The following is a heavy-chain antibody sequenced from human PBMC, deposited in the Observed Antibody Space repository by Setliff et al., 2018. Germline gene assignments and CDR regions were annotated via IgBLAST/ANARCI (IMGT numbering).Heavy chain of an antibody. Sequence: SEILSLTCTVSRGSINSHYWSWIRQPAGKGLEWIGRIFGSGSINYNPSLKSRVTMSIDTSKNQFSLKLKSVTAADTAVYYCARAPGRNIRGDYWGQGALVTVSS. D-gene: IGHD3-10*01. CDR1: RGSINSHY. CDR2: IFGSGSI. V-gene: IGHV4-4*07. J-gene: IGHJ4*02. CDR3: ARAPGRNIRGDY.